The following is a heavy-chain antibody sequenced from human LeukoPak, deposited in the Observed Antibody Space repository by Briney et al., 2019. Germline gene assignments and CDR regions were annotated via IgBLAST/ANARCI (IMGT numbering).Heavy chain of an antibody. Sequence: PGRSLRLSCAASGFTFSSYAMHWVRQAPGKGLEWVAVISYDGSNKYYADSVKGRFTISRDNSKNTLYLQMNSLRAEDTAVYYCAGDRDSSGLNWGQGTLVTVSS. D-gene: IGHD6-19*01. CDR1: GFTFSSYA. CDR3: AGDRDSSGLN. V-gene: IGHV3-30*04. CDR2: ISYDGSNK. J-gene: IGHJ4*02.